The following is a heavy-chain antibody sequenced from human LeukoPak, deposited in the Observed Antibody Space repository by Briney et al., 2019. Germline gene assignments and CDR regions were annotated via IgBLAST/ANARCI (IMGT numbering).Heavy chain of an antibody. CDR3: ARDGDRSWELLFWFDP. CDR2: INPNSGGT. J-gene: IGHJ5*02. Sequence: ASVKVSCKASGYTFTGYYMHWVRQPPGQGLEWMGWINPNSGGTNYAQKFQGRVTMTRDTSISTAYMELSRLRSDDTAVYYCARDGDRSWELLFWFDPWGQGTLVTVSS. D-gene: IGHD1-26*01. CDR1: GYTFTGYY. V-gene: IGHV1-2*02.